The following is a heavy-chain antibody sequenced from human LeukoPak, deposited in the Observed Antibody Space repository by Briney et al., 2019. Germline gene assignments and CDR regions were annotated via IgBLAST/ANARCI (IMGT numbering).Heavy chain of an antibody. J-gene: IGHJ6*03. V-gene: IGHV4-4*09. CDR1: GGSISSYY. CDR3: ARLADYYGSGSPGDYYMDV. Sequence: AETLSLTCTVSGGSISSYYWSWIRQPPGKGLEWIGYIYTSGSTNYSPSLKSRVTISVDTSKNQFSLKLSSVTAADTAVYYCARLADYYGSGSPGDYYMDVWGKGTTVTVSS. CDR2: IYTSGST. D-gene: IGHD3-10*01.